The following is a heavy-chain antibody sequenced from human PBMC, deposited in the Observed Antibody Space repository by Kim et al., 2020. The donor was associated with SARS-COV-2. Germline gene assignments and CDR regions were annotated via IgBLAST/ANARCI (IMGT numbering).Heavy chain of an antibody. V-gene: IGHV3-13*01. J-gene: IGHJ2*01. Sequence: PGSVKGRFTISRENAKNSLYLQMNSLRAGDTAVYYCARGDTVTTSWYFDLWGRGTLVTVSS. D-gene: IGHD4-17*01. CDR3: ARGDTVTTSWYFDL.